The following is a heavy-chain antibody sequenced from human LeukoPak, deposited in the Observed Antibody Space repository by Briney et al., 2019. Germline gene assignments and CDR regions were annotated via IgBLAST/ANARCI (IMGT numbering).Heavy chain of an antibody. Sequence: SQTLSLTCTVSGGSISSGDYYWSWIRQPPGKGLEWIGYIYYSGSTYYNPSLKSRVTISVDTSKNQFSLKLSSVTAADTAVYYCARVMIAARLFDYWGQGTLVTVS. V-gene: IGHV4-30-4*08. CDR3: ARVMIAARLFDY. CDR2: IYYSGST. J-gene: IGHJ4*02. CDR1: GGSISSGDYY. D-gene: IGHD6-6*01.